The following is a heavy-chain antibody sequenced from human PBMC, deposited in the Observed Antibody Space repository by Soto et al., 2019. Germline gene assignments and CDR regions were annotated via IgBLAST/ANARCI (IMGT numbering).Heavy chain of an antibody. CDR2: IWYDGSNK. J-gene: IGHJ4*02. V-gene: IGHV3-33*01. CDR3: ARDGTYYDILTGYEYFDY. D-gene: IGHD3-9*01. CDR1: GFTFSSYG. Sequence: GGSLRLSCAASGFTFSSYGMHWVRQAPGKGLEWVAVIWYDGSNKYYADSVKGRFTISRDNSKNTLYLQMNSLRAEDTAVYYCARDGTYYDILTGYEYFDYWGQGTLVTVSS.